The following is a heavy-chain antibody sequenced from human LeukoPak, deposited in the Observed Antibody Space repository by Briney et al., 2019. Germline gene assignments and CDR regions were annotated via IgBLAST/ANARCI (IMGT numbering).Heavy chain of an antibody. V-gene: IGHV3-30*01. D-gene: IGHD2-8*01. Sequence: GGSLRLSCEVSGFAFSTYAFHWVRQAPGEGLQWVALISYDGSDKYYADFVKGRFTISRDNSKNTLYLQMNSLRPEDTAVYFCARDGMVYAKGNYFDLWGRGTLVTVSS. CDR1: GFAFSTYA. J-gene: IGHJ2*01. CDR2: ISYDGSDK. CDR3: ARDGMVYAKGNYFDL.